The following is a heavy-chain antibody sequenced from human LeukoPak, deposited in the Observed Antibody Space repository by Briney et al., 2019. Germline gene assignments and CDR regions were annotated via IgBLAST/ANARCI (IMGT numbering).Heavy chain of an antibody. J-gene: IGHJ4*02. Sequence: ASVKVSCKASGYTLTSYGIDWMRQAPGQGLEWMGGISTQSGNTNYAQKVQGRLTLTTDRSTNTAYMELRSLRSDDTAVYYCARGGYADKWGQGTMVTVSS. D-gene: IGHD5-12*01. CDR3: ARGGYADK. CDR2: ISTQSGNT. CDR1: GYTLTSYG. V-gene: IGHV1-18*01.